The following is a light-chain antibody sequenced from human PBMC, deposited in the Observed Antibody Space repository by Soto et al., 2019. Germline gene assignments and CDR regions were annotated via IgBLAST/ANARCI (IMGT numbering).Light chain of an antibody. CDR2: NDD. CDR1: SSNIGSHT. J-gene: IGLJ2*01. V-gene: IGLV1-44*01. Sequence: QSVLTQPPSASGTPGQRVTISCSGSSSNIGSHTVNWYQQFPGAAPKLLMYNDDQRPSGVPDQFSGSRSGSSASLAISGLQSEDEADYFCAAWDDRLNGVLFGGGTKVTVL. CDR3: AAWDDRLNGVL.